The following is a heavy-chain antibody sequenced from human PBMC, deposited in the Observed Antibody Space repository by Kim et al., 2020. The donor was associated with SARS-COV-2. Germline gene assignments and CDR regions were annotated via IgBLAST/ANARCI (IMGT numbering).Heavy chain of an antibody. V-gene: IGHV1-58*02. Sequence: SVKVSCKASGFTFTSSAMHWVRQARGQRLEWIGWIVVGSGNTNYAQKFQERVTITRDMSTSTAYMELSSLRSEDTAVYYCAANSLPYYYDSSGYFSLDY. CDR2: IVVGSGNT. CDR3: AANSLPYYYDSSGYFSLDY. CDR1: GFTFTSSA. D-gene: IGHD3-22*01. J-gene: IGHJ4*01.